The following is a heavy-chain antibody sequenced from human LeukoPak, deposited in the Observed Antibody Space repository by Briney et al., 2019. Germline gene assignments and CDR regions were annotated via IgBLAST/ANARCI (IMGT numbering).Heavy chain of an antibody. D-gene: IGHD4-17*01. V-gene: IGHV4-39*07. J-gene: IGHJ5*02. CDR3: ARDVPGDYGDERGQFDP. Sequence: TSETLSLTCTVSGGSISSSSYYWGWIRQPPGKGLEWIGSIYYSGSTYYNPSLKSRVTISVDTSKNQFSLKLSSVTAADTAVYYCARDVPGDYGDERGQFDPWGQGTLVTVSS. CDR2: IYYSGST. CDR1: GGSISSSSYY.